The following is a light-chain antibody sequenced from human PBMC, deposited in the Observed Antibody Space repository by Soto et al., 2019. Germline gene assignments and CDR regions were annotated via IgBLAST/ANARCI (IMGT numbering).Light chain of an antibody. V-gene: IGKV1-5*03. CDR3: QHYNSYSEA. Sequence: DIPMTQSPSTLSGSLVERVTIXSPDSQTISSWLAWYQQKPGKAPKLLIYKASTLKSGVPSRFSGSGSGTEFTLTISSLQPDDFATYYCQHYNSYSEAFGQGTKVDIK. J-gene: IGKJ1*01. CDR2: KAS. CDR1: QTISSW.